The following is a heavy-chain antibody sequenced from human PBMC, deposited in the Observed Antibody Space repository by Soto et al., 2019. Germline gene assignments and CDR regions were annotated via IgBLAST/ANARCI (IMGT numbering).Heavy chain of an antibody. CDR3: ATFGGYSGYDPFDS. V-gene: IGHV1-69*13. CDR1: GGTFSSYA. J-gene: IGHJ4*02. Sequence: SVKVSCKASGGTFSSYAISWVRQAPGQGLEWMGGIIPIFGTANYAQKFQGRVTITADESTSTAYMELSSLRSEDTAVYYCATFGGYSGYDPFDSWGQGILVTVS. D-gene: IGHD5-12*01. CDR2: IIPIFGTA.